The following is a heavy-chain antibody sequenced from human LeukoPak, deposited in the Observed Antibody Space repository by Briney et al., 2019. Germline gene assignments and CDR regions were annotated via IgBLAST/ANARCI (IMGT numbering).Heavy chain of an antibody. CDR3: AREDVDIVVATSGPFDI. V-gene: IGHV3-74*03. J-gene: IGHJ3*02. CDR1: GFTFSRYW. D-gene: IGHD2-15*01. Sequence: GGSLRLSCAASGFTFSRYWMHWVRQAPGKGLVWVSRIISDGSITTYADSVKGRFTISRDNAKNTLYLQMNSLRAEDTAVYYCAREDVDIVVATSGPFDIWGQGTMFTVSS. CDR2: IISDGSIT.